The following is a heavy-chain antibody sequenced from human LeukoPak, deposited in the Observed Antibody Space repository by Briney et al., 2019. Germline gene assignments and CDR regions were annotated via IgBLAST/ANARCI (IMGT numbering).Heavy chain of an antibody. V-gene: IGHV3-53*01. CDR2: IYSGGNT. Sequence: GGSLRLSCAVSGFTVSSNSMNWVRQAPGKGLEWVSIIYSGGNTYYADSVKGRFTFSRDNSKNTLYLQMNSLRAEDTAVYYCARSDSLNTFDIWGQGAVATVSS. D-gene: IGHD2-21*01. CDR3: ARSDSLNTFDI. J-gene: IGHJ3*02. CDR1: GFTVSSNS.